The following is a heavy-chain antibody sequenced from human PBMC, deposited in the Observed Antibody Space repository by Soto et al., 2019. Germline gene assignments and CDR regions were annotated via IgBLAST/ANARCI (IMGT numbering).Heavy chain of an antibody. D-gene: IGHD3-3*01. CDR1: GCTFSSYT. CDR3: ASSITIFGVVIESPPPDY. J-gene: IGHJ4*02. V-gene: IGHV1-69*02. CDR2: IIPILGIA. Sequence: ASVKVSCKTSGCTFSSYTISWVRQAPGQGLEWMGRIIPILGIANYAQKLQGRVTITADKSTSTAYMELSSLRSEDTAVYYYASSITIFGVVIESPPPDYWGQGTLVTVP.